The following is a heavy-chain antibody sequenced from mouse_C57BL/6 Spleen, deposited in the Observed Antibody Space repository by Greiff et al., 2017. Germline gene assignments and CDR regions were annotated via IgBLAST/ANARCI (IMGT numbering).Heavy chain of an antibody. D-gene: IGHD1-1*01. CDR1: GFTFSSYA. J-gene: IGHJ1*03. V-gene: IGHV5-9-1*02. CDR2: ISSGGDYI. CDR3: TREESGDGGYFDV. Sequence: DVMLVESGEGLVKPGGSLKLSCAASGFTFSSYAMSWVRQTPEKRLEWVAYISSGGDYIYYADTVKGRFTISRDNARNTLYLQMSSLKSEDTAMYYCTREESGDGGYFDVWGTGTTVTVSS.